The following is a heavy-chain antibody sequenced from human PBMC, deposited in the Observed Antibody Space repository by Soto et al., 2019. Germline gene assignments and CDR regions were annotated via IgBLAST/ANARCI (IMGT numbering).Heavy chain of an antibody. J-gene: IGHJ5*02. CDR3: ARPRQATYYYDSSGYYPNWFDP. D-gene: IGHD3-22*01. Sequence: SETLSLTCTVSGGSISSSSYYWGWIRQPPGKGQEWIGSIYYSGSTYYNPSLKSRVTISVDTSKNQFSLKLSSVTAADTAVYYCARPRQATYYYDSSGYYPNWFDPWGQGTLVT. V-gene: IGHV4-39*01. CDR1: GGSISSSSYY. CDR2: IYYSGST.